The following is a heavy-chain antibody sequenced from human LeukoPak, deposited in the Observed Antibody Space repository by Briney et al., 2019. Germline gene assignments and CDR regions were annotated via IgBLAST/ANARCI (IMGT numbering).Heavy chain of an antibody. CDR1: GFTFRNYA. J-gene: IGHJ4*02. V-gene: IGHV3-23*01. CDR2: MIGSGGSTFYAGDST. D-gene: IGHD3-22*01. Sequence: PGGSLRLSCAASGFTFRNYAMSWVRQAPGKGLEWVSSMIGSGGSTFYAGDSTSYADSVKGRFTISRDNSKNTLYLQMNSLRAEDTAVYYCASGSGYYYDSSGYFDYWGQGTLVTVSS. CDR3: ASGSGYYYDSSGYFDY.